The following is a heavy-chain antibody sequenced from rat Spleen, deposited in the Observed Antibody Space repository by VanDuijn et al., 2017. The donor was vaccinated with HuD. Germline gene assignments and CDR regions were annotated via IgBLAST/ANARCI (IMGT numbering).Heavy chain of an antibody. CDR1: GYSITSNY. D-gene: IGHD1-4*01. J-gene: IGHJ2*01. CDR3: ARYMGRVYPYFDY. V-gene: IGHV3-1*01. CDR2: ISYSGST. Sequence: EVQLQESGPGLVKPSQSLSLTCSVTGYSITSNYWGWIRKFPGNKMEWIGHISYSGSTSYNPSLKSRISITRDTSKNQFFLQFNSVTTEDTATYYCARYMGRVYPYFDYWGQGVMVTVSS.